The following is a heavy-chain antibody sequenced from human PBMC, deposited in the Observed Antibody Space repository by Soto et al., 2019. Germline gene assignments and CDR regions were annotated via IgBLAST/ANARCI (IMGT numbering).Heavy chain of an antibody. CDR3: AREVVDTAMENYYYYGMDV. V-gene: IGHV3-33*01. CDR2: IWYDGSNK. CDR1: GFTFSSYG. Sequence: QVQLVESGGGVVQPGRSLRLSCAASGFTFSSYGMHWVRQAPGKGLEWVAVIWYDGSNKYYADSVKGRFTISRDNSKNTLYLQMNSLRAEDTAVYYCAREVVDTAMENYYYYGMDVWGQGTTVTVSS. J-gene: IGHJ6*02. D-gene: IGHD5-18*01.